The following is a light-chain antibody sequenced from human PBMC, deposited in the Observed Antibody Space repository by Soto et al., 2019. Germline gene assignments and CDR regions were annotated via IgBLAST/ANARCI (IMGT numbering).Light chain of an antibody. J-gene: IGLJ2*01. V-gene: IGLV1-44*01. Sequence: QSVLPQPASVSGTPGPKVSISCSGSTSNLGGNTFNWYQQLPGPAPKLLIYTNKQRPSGVPDRFSGSKSGTSASLAISDLRSEDEADFYCAALDDRLNAVVFCGGTKLTVL. CDR2: TNK. CDR1: TSNLGGNT. CDR3: AALDDRLNAVV.